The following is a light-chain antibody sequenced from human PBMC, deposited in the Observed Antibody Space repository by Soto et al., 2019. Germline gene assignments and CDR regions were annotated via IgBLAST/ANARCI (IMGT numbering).Light chain of an antibody. J-gene: IGKJ4*01. V-gene: IGKV3D-15*01. CDR1: QSVYNN. CDR2: AAS. CDR3: QQYNSWPLT. Sequence: EVVMTQSPATLSVSPGERATLSCRTSQSVYNNLAWYLQKPGQAPRLLISAASTRATGIPARFSGSGSGTEFPLTINSLPSEDFAVYYWQQYNSWPLTFGGGTKVEIK.